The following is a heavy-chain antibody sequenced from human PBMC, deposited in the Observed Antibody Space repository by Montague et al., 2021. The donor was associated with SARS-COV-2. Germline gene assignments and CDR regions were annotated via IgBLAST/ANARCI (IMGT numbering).Heavy chain of an antibody. CDR3: ARLAYCGADCFSGWEIFFDS. CDR2: INHSGSS. Sequence: SETLSLTCAVSGGSFSPYYWSWIRQPPGKGLEWIAEINHSGSSXXXPSXXXRVTMSVDTSKNQFSLKLNSVTVADTAVYYCARLAYCGADCFSGWEIFFDSWGQGTLVTVSS. J-gene: IGHJ4*02. CDR1: GGSFSPYY. D-gene: IGHD2-21*02. V-gene: IGHV4-34*01.